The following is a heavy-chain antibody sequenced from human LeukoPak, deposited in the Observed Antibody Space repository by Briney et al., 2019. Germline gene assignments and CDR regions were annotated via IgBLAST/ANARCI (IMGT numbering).Heavy chain of an antibody. CDR1: GGSISSSIYY. CDR2: VFYNGAT. V-gene: IGHV4-39*07. D-gene: IGHD3-22*01. CDR3: ARDFFFGATPRGVYYDSSGYYYDQGWFDP. J-gene: IGHJ5*02. Sequence: PSETLSLTCIVSGGSISSSIYYWAWVRQPPGKGLEWIGTVFYNGATQYSPSLRSRVTISVDTSKNQFSLKLSSVTAADTAVYYCARDFFFGATPRGVYYDSSGYYYDQGWFDPWGQGTLVTVSS.